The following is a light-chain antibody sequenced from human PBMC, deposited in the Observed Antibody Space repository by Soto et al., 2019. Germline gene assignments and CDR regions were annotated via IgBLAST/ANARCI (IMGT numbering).Light chain of an antibody. V-gene: IGKV3-20*01. CDR1: QSVSSNY. Sequence: EIVLTQSPGTLSLSPGERATLSCRGSQSVSSNYLAWYQQIPGQAPRLLIYGASSRATGLPDRFSGSGSGTDFTLTISRLEPEDFAVYYCQQYGSSPWTFGQGTKVDIK. CDR2: GAS. J-gene: IGKJ1*01. CDR3: QQYGSSPWT.